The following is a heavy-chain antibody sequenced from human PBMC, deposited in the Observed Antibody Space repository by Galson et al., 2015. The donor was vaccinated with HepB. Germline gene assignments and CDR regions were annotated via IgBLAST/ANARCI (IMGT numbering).Heavy chain of an antibody. CDR1: GFTFSDYY. J-gene: IGHJ2*01. CDR2: ISSSSSYT. V-gene: IGHV3-11*06. CDR3: ARDGAYYDGSGYSNDAKLYGYFDL. D-gene: IGHD3-22*01. Sequence: SLRLSCAASGFTFSDYYMSWIRQAPGKGLEWASYISSSSSYTNYADSVKGRFTISRDNAKNSLYLQMNSLRAEDTAVYYCARDGAYYDGSGYSNDAKLYGYFDLWGRGTLVTVSS.